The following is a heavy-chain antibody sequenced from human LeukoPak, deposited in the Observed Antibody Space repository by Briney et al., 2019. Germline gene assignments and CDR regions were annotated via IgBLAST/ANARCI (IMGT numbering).Heavy chain of an antibody. CDR3: ASPRFGEAMEYFVT. CDR1: GGTFSSDA. CDR2: ITPIFGAP. J-gene: IGHJ4*02. V-gene: IGHV1-69*13. D-gene: IGHD3-10*01. Sequence: SVKVSCKASGGTFSSDAVTWVRQVPGQGLEWMGGITPIFGAPNYPQRFQGRVTITADESTSTVYMELSSLTSEDTAVYYCASPRFGEAMEYFVTWGQGTLVTVSS.